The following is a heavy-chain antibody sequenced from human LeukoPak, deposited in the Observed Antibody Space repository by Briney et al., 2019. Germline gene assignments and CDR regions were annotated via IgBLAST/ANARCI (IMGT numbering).Heavy chain of an antibody. V-gene: IGHV1-46*01. J-gene: IGHJ4*02. Sequence: ASVKVSCKASGYTFTSNYIHWVRQVPGQGLEWMGMICPRDGSTSYAQKFQGRVTVTRDTSTSTVHMELSGLRSEDTAVYYCARDQEGFDYWGQGTLVTVSS. CDR3: ARDQEGFDY. CDR2: ICPRDGST. CDR1: GYTFTSNY.